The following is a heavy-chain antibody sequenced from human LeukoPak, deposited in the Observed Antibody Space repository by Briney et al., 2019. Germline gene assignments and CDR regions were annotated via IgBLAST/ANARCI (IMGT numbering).Heavy chain of an antibody. CDR3: ASTGKYYDILTGYWVV. CDR2: IIPTLGIA. J-gene: IGHJ6*02. V-gene: IGHV1-69*04. Sequence: ASVKVSCKASGGTFSSYAISWVRQSPGQGLEWMGRIIPTLGIANYAQKFQGRVTITADKSTSTAYMELSSLRSEDTAVYYCASTGKYYDILTGYWVVWGQGTTVTVSS. CDR1: GGTFSSYA. D-gene: IGHD3-9*01.